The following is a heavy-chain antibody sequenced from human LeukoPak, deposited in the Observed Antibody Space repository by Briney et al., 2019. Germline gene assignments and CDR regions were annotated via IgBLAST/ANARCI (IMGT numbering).Heavy chain of an antibody. CDR1: GGSFSGYY. Sequence: SETLSFTCAVYGGSFSGYYWSWIRQPPGKGLEWIGEINHSGSTNYNPSLKSRVTISVDTSKNQFSLKLSSVTAADTAVYYCARGFPHSSSPWGQGTLVTVSS. V-gene: IGHV4-34*01. J-gene: IGHJ5*02. D-gene: IGHD6-6*01. CDR2: INHSGST. CDR3: ARGFPHSSSP.